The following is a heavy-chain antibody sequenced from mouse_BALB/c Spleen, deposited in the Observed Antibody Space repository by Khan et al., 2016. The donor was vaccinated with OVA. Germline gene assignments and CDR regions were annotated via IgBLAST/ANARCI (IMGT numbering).Heavy chain of an antibody. CDR1: GFTFSTYG. J-gene: IGHJ3*01. D-gene: IGHD2-12*01. CDR2: VSTGGHYT. CDR3: ERLAYSYYSEGFAY. V-gene: IGHV5-6*01. Sequence: EVELVESGGDVVKPGGSLKLSCAASGFTFSTYGMSWVRQTPDKRLEWVATVSTGGHYTYYPDTVKGRFTISRDNATNTPYLQMSSLKSEDTAKFYCERLAYSYYSEGFAYWGQGTLVTVSA.